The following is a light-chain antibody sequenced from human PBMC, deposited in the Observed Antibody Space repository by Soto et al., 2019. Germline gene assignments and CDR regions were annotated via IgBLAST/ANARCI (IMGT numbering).Light chain of an antibody. CDR3: QQYNNWPRT. CDR1: QSVGHN. CDR2: GAS. V-gene: IGKV3-15*01. Sequence: DIVMTQSPVTLSVSPGDRATLSCRASQSVGHNLAWFQKTPGQAPRLLIYGASAGATGIPDGFSGRGFGTDFTLTISSLPSEDFAVYYCQQYNNWPRTFGQGTKVEMK. J-gene: IGKJ1*01.